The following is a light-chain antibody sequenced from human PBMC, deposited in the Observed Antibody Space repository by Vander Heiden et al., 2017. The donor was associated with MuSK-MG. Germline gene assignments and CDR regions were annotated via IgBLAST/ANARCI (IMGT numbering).Light chain of an antibody. Sequence: DIQLTQSPSFLSASVGDSVTITCRASQGISSDLAWYQQKPGKAPELLIYAASTLQSGVPSRFSGSGSGTEFTLTISSLQPEEFATYYCQQLKSSTYTFGQGTKVEIK. CDR1: QGISSD. CDR3: QQLKSSTYT. V-gene: IGKV1-9*01. J-gene: IGKJ2*01. CDR2: AAS.